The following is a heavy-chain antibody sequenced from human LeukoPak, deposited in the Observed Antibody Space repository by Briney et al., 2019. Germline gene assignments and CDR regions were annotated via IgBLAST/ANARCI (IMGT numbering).Heavy chain of an antibody. J-gene: IGHJ4*02. D-gene: IGHD6-19*01. CDR1: GYTFTSYG. CDR2: ISAYNGNT. V-gene: IGHV1-18*01. Sequence: ASVKVSCKASGYTFTSYGISWVRQAPGQGLEWMGWISAYNGNTNYAQKFQGRVTMTRDTSTSTVYMELSSLRSEDTAVYFCARDQYSSGWYGDYWGQGTLVTVSS. CDR3: ARDQYSSGWYGDY.